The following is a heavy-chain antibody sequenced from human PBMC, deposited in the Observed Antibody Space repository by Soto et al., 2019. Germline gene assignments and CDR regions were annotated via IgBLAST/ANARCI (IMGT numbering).Heavy chain of an antibody. J-gene: IGHJ6*02. D-gene: IGHD5-12*01. V-gene: IGHV4-34*01. CDR2: INHSGST. Sequence: SETPSLTCAVYGGSFSGYYWSWIRQPPGKGLEWIGEINHSGSTNYNPSLKSRVTISVDTSKNQFSLKLSSVTAADTAVYYCASPYDYSSPLVDGMDCWGQGTTVTVSS. CDR3: ASPYDYSSPLVDGMDC. CDR1: GGSFSGYY.